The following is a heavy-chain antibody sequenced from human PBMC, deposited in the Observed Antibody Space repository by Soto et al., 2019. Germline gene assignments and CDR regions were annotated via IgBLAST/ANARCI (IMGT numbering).Heavy chain of an antibody. D-gene: IGHD3-9*01. CDR1: GFTVSSNY. CDR3: ARDVTDYDILTGYHYDYGMDV. J-gene: IGHJ6*02. CDR2: IYSGGST. V-gene: IGHV3-53*01. Sequence: EVQLVESGGGLIQPGGSLRLSCAASGFTVSSNYMSWVRQAPGKGLEWVSVIYSGGSTYYADSVKGRFTISRDNSKNTLYLQMNSLRAEDTAVYYCARDVTDYDILTGYHYDYGMDVWGQGTTVTVSS.